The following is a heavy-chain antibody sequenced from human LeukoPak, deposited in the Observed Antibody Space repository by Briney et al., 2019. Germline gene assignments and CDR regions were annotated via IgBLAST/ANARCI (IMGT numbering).Heavy chain of an antibody. CDR3: AKRVAGTYHFDY. CDR1: GFTFSSYG. Sequence: GSLRLSCAASGFTFSSYGMHWVRQAPGKGLEWVAFILYDGTNKYYADSVKGRFTTYRDNSKNTLYLQMNSLRAEDTAVYYCAKRVAGTYHFDYWGQGTLVTVSS. V-gene: IGHV3-30*02. CDR2: ILYDGTNK. J-gene: IGHJ4*02. D-gene: IGHD6-19*01.